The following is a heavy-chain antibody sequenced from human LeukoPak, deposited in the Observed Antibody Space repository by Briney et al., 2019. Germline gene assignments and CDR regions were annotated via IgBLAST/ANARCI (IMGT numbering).Heavy chain of an antibody. CDR1: GFTFTNAW. Sequence: GGSLRLSCAASGFTFTNAWMSWVRQAPGAGLEWVGLIKSKADGGTTDYPAPVKGGFTISRDDSKNTLYLQMNSLKTEDTAVYYCTADVPESSAYTFDYWGQGTLVTVSS. CDR2: IKSKADGGTT. CDR3: TADVPESSAYTFDY. D-gene: IGHD3-22*01. J-gene: IGHJ4*02. V-gene: IGHV3-15*01.